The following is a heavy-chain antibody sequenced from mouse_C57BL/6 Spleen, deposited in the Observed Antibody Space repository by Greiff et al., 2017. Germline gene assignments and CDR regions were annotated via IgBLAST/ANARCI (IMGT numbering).Heavy chain of an antibody. Sequence: QVQLKQSGPGLVQPSQSLSITCTVSGFSLTSYGVHWVRQSPGKGLEWLGVIWSGGSTDYNAAFISRLSISNDNSKSQVFFKMNSMQADDTAIDYCARWLLYYYAMDYWGQGTSVTVSS. J-gene: IGHJ4*01. V-gene: IGHV2-2*01. D-gene: IGHD2-3*01. CDR1: GFSLTSYG. CDR2: IWSGGST. CDR3: ARWLLYYYAMDY.